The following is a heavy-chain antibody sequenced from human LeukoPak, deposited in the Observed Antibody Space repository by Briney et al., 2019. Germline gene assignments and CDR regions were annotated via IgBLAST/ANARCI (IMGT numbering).Heavy chain of an antibody. D-gene: IGHD2-15*01. CDR1: GFTFNSYA. CDR3: AKIGSVVVPAAVGGHY. V-gene: IGHV3-23*01. Sequence: GSLRLSCAASGFTFNSYAMSWVRQAPGKGLEWVSTINSAGDTTYYADSVKGRFTISRDNSMNTLFLQMSGLRVEDTAIYYCAKIGSVVVPAAVGGHYWGQGTLVTVSS. CDR2: INSAGDTT. J-gene: IGHJ4*02.